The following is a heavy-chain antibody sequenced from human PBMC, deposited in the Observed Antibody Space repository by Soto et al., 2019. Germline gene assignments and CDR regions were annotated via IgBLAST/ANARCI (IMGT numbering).Heavy chain of an antibody. Sequence: GESLKISCKGSGYSFTSYWIGWVRLIPWKGLEWMGIIYPGDSDTRYSPSFQGQVTISADKSISTAYMQWSSLKAPDTAMYYCASRSSSVGYYYYGMEVSGQGTTVTVSS. CDR2: IYPGDSDT. CDR3: ASRSSSVGYYYYGMEV. D-gene: IGHD6-6*01. CDR1: GYSFTSYW. J-gene: IGHJ6*02. V-gene: IGHV5-51*01.